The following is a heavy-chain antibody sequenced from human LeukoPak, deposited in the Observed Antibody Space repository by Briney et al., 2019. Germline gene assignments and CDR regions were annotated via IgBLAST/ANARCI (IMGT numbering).Heavy chain of an antibody. CDR1: GYTFTGYY. D-gene: IGHD4-17*01. V-gene: IGHV1-2*02. J-gene: IGHJ5*02. CDR3: AMTVVQNWFDP. Sequence: ASVKVSCKASGYTFTGYYMHWVRQAPGQGLEWMGWINPYSGGTNYAQKFQGRVTMTRDTSISTAYMELSRLRSDDTAVYYCAMTVVQNWFDPWGQGTLVTVSS. CDR2: INPYSGGT.